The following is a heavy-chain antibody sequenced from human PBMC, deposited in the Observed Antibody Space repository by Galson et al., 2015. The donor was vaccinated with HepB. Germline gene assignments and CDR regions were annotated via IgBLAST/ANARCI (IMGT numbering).Heavy chain of an antibody. V-gene: IGHV1-69*13. D-gene: IGHD1-26*01. CDR1: GGTFSSYA. CDR3: AREGGRPAIYYLDY. J-gene: IGHJ4*02. CDR2: IIPTFGTT. Sequence: SVKVSCKASGGTFSSYAISWVRQAPGQGLEWVGDIIPTFGTTNYAHKFRGRVTITADESSTTAYMELTSLRPEDTAVYFCAREGGRPAIYYLDYWGQGTPVTVAS.